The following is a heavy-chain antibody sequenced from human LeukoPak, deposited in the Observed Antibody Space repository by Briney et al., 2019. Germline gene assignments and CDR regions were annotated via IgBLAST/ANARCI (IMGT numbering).Heavy chain of an antibody. Sequence: SETLSLTRTVSGGSLSSGGYYWSWIRQHPGKGLEWIGYIYYSGSTYYNPSLKSRVTISVDTSKNQFSLKLSSVTAADTAVYYCARYEGHGAAMVSWFDPWGQGTLVTVSS. J-gene: IGHJ5*02. D-gene: IGHD2-2*01. CDR2: IYYSGST. CDR1: GGSLSSGGYY. V-gene: IGHV4-31*03. CDR3: ARYEGHGAAMVSWFDP.